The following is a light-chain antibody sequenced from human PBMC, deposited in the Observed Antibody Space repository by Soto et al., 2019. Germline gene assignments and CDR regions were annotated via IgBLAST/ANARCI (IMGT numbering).Light chain of an antibody. V-gene: IGKV3-15*01. J-gene: IGKJ1*01. CDR3: QQYNNWPPT. CDR1: QSVSSK. Sequence: EIVMTQSPATLSVSPWERATLSCRASQSVSSKLAWFQQKPGQAPSLLIYGVSTRATGVPVRFSGSGSGTEFTLTINSLQSEDFAVYYCQQYNNWPPTFGQGTKVDIK. CDR2: GVS.